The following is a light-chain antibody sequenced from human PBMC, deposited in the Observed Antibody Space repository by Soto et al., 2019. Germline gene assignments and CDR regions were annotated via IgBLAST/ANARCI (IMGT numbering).Light chain of an antibody. CDR3: QQYNSYCT. CDR1: QSISSW. CDR2: DAS. Sequence: GDRVTITCRASQSISSWLAWYQQKPGRAPKVLIFDASSLESGVPSRFSGSGSATEFTLTISSLQPDDFATYYCQQYNSYCTFGGGTKVDIK. J-gene: IGKJ4*01. V-gene: IGKV1-5*01.